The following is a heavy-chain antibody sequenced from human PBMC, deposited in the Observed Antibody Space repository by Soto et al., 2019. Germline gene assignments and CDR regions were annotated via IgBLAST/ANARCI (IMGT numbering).Heavy chain of an antibody. V-gene: IGHV4-39*01. D-gene: IGHD6-19*01. Sequence: ETLSLTCTVSGGSISSSSYYWGWIRQPPGKGLEWIGRIYYSGSTYYNPSLKSRVTISVDTSKNQFSLKLSSVTAADTAVYYCARRNSKFWSSGWYDAFDIWGQGTMVTVSS. J-gene: IGHJ3*02. CDR1: GGSISSSSYY. CDR2: IYYSGST. CDR3: ARRNSKFWSSGWYDAFDI.